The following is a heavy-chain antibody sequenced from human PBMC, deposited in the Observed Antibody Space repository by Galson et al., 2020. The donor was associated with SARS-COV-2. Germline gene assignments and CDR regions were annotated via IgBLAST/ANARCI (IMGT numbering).Heavy chain of an antibody. CDR1: GYTFTNYG. V-gene: IGHV1-18*01. J-gene: IGHJ4*02. Sequence: ASVKVSCTASGYTFTNYGIIWVRQAPGQGLEWMGWSSTNNGKTNYAQKFQGRVTMTTETSTSTAYMEMRNLRSDDTAVYYCTRGDRSGWSESDYWGQGTLVTVSS. D-gene: IGHD6-19*01. CDR2: SSTNNGKT. CDR3: TRGDRSGWSESDY.